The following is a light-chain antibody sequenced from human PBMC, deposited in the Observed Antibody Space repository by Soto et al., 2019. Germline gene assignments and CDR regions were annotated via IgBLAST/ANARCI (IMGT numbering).Light chain of an antibody. J-gene: IGKJ1*01. V-gene: IGKV3-20*01. CDR2: GAS. CDR3: QQYGSSPRT. Sequence: ELVLTQSPGTLSLSPGERATLSCRASQSVSSSYLAWYQQKPGQAPRPLIYGASSRATGIPDRFSGSGSGTDFTLTITTLEPEDFAVYYCQQYGSSPRTFGQGTKVDIK. CDR1: QSVSSSY.